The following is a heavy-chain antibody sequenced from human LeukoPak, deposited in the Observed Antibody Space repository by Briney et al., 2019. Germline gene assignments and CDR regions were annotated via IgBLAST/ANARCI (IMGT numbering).Heavy chain of an antibody. CDR3: TRDLRSSGWWGYAFDL. V-gene: IGHV3-64*02. CDR1: GFIFSDNP. D-gene: IGHD6-19*01. J-gene: IGHJ3*01. Sequence: GGSLRLSCVGSGFIFSDNPSHWVGQAPGKGLKHVSATSTDGGDKYYGDSVKDRFTVSRDDSKNTLFLLMGKLRPRDTAVYYCTRDLRSSGWWGYAFDLWGQGTVVTVSS. CDR2: TSTDGGDK.